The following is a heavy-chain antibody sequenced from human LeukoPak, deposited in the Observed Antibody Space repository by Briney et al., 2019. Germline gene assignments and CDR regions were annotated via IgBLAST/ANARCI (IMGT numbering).Heavy chain of an antibody. CDR3: ARGYNWNDGVAYY. J-gene: IGHJ4*02. D-gene: IGHD1-1*01. CDR1: GGSISSYY. V-gene: IGHV4-59*01. CDR2: IYYSGST. Sequence: SETLSLTCTVSGGSISSYYWSWIRQPPGKGLEWIGYIYYSGSTNYNPSLKSRVTISVDTSKNQFSLKLSSVTAADTAVYYCARGYNWNDGVAYYWGQGTLVTVSS.